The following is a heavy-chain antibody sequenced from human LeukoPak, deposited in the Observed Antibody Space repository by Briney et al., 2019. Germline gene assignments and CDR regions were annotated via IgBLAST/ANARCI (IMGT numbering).Heavy chain of an antibody. CDR2: ISSCSSYI. J-gene: IGHJ4*02. CDR3: ARESGYDFWSGYPLDY. Sequence: PGGSLRLSCAASGFTFSSYSMNWVRQAPGKGLEWVSSISSCSSYIYYADSVKGRFTISRDNAKNSLYLQMNSLRAEDTAVYYCARESGYDFWSGYPLDYWGQGTLVTVSS. V-gene: IGHV3-21*01. D-gene: IGHD3-3*01. CDR1: GFTFSSYS.